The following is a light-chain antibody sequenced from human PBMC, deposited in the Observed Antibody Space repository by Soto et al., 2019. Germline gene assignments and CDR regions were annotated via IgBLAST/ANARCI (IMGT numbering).Light chain of an antibody. CDR2: GAS. CDR1: QSVSST. CDR3: QQSNNWPPLA. V-gene: IGKV3-15*01. J-gene: IGKJ3*01. Sequence: EIVMPQSPATLSVSPGARATLSCSARQSVSSTLAWYQQKPCQAPRLLIYGASTRATGIPARFSGSVSGTEFTLTISSPQSEDFAVYSCQQSNNWPPLAFGPGTKVDIK.